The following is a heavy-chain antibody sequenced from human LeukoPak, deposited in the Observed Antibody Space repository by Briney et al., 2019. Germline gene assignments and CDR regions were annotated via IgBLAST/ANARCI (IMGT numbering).Heavy chain of an antibody. J-gene: IGHJ6*04. CDR3: AELGITMIGGV. CDR2: FRGDGGST. V-gene: IGHV3-23*01. D-gene: IGHD3-10*02. Sequence: GGSLRLSCAASGFTFSSYWMSWVRQAPGKGLEWISSFRGDGGSTYYAETVRGRFTISRDKSKNTLYLQMNSLRAEDTAVYYCAELGITMIGGVWGKGTTVTISS. CDR1: GFTFSSYW.